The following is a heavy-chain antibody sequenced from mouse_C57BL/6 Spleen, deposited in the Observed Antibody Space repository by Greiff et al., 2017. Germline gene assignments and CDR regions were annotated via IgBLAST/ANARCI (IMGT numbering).Heavy chain of an antibody. CDR2: ISSGGDYI. D-gene: IGHD1-1*01. V-gene: IGHV5-9-1*02. CDR3: TRGDDYGSSPYAMDY. J-gene: IGHJ4*01. CDR1: GFTFSSYA. Sequence: EVQRVEPGEGLVKPGGSLKLSCAASGFTFSSYAMSWVRQTPEKRLEWVAYISSGGDYIYYADTVKGRFTISRDNARNTLYLQMSSLTSEDTAMYYCTRGDDYGSSPYAMDYWGQGTSVTVSS.